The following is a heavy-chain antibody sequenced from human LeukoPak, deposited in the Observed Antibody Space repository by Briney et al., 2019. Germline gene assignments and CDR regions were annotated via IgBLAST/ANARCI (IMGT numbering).Heavy chain of an antibody. CDR1: GFTFSSYD. D-gene: IGHD6-13*01. CDR2: ISGSTGST. J-gene: IGHJ3*02. V-gene: IGHV3-23*01. Sequence: PGGSLRLSCAASGFTFSSYDMSWVRQAPGKGLEWVSAISGSTGSTYYADSVRGRFTISRDISKNTLYLQMNSLRAEDTAVYYCAKGPLAADAFDAFDIWGQGTMVTVSS. CDR3: AKGPLAADAFDAFDI.